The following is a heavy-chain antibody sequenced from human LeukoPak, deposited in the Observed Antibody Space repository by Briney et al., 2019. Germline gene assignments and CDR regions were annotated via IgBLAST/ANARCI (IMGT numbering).Heavy chain of an antibody. CDR1: GFTFSDYY. J-gene: IGHJ4*02. V-gene: IGHV3-11*01. CDR2: ISSSGSTI. D-gene: IGHD3-22*01. CDR3: ARDSLDRNSSGYPGFDY. Sequence: GGSLRLSCAASGFTFSDYYMSWIRQAPGKGLERVSYISSSGSTIYYADSVKGRFTISRDNAKNSLYLQMNSLRAEDTAVYYCARDSLDRNSSGYPGFDYWGQGTLVTVSS.